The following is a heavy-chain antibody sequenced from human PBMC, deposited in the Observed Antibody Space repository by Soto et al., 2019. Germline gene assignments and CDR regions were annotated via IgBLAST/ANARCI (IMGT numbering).Heavy chain of an antibody. J-gene: IGHJ4*02. D-gene: IGHD6-19*01. CDR2: IYHSGST. Sequence: SETLSLTCAVSGGSISSSNWWSWVRQPPGKGLEWIGEIYHSGSTNYNPYLKSRVTISVDKSKNQFSLKLSSVTAADTAVYYCASTAHSSGWYSGGFDYWGQGTLVTVSS. CDR3: ASTAHSSGWYSGGFDY. V-gene: IGHV4-4*02. CDR1: GGSISSSNW.